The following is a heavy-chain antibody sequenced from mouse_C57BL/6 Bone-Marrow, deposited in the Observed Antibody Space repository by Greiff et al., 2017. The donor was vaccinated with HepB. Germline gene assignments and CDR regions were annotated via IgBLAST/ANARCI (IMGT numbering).Heavy chain of an antibody. Sequence: EVKVEESGGGLVKPGGSLKLSCAASGFTFSDYGMHWVRQAPEKGLEWVAYISRGSSTIYYADTVKGRFTISRDNAKNTLFLQMTSLRSEDTAMYYCATYYSAWFAYWGQGTLVTVSS. CDR2: ISRGSSTI. CDR1: GFTFSDYG. V-gene: IGHV5-17*01. CDR3: ATYYSAWFAY. J-gene: IGHJ3*01. D-gene: IGHD2-12*01.